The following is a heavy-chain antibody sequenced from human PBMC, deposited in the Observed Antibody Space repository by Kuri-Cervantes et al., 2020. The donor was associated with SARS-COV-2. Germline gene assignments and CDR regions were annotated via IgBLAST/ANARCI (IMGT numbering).Heavy chain of an antibody. J-gene: IGHJ3*02. CDR2: ISSSSSYI. V-gene: IGHV3-21*01. CDR3: ARRGVNNDSAWKRADAFDT. Sequence: GESLKISCAASGFTFSSYSMNWVRQAPGKGLEWDSSISSSSSYIYYADPVKGRFTISRDNAKNSLYLQMNSLRAEDTAVYYCARRGVNNDSAWKRADAFDTWGQGTMVTVSS. D-gene: IGHD1-1*01. CDR1: GFTFSSYS.